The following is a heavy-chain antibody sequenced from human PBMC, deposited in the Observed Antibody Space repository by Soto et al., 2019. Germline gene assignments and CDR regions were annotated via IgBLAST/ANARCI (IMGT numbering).Heavy chain of an antibody. D-gene: IGHD6-19*01. CDR2: IYYSGST. CDR1: GGSISSYY. CDR3: ARAVDSGWYSY. Sequence: QVQLQESGPGLVKPSETLSLTCTVSGGSISSYYWSWIRQPPGKGLEWIGYIYYSGSTNYNPSLKSRVTISVDTSKNQFSLKLSSVTAADTAVYYCARAVDSGWYSYWGQGTLVTVSS. J-gene: IGHJ4*02. V-gene: IGHV4-59*01.